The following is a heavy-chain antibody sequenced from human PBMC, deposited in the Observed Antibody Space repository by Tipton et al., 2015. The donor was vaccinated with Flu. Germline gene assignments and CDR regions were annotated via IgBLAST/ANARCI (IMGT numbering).Heavy chain of an antibody. Sequence: LRLSCTVSGGSISSSSYYWGWIRQPPGKGLEWIGSIYYSGSTYYNPSLKSRVTISVDTSKNQFYLKLSSVTAADTAVYYCARVTGPPYYYGMDVWDQGP. J-gene: IGHJ6*02. CDR1: GGSISSSSYY. CDR3: ARVTGPPYYYGMDV. CDR2: IYYSGST. V-gene: IGHV4-39*07.